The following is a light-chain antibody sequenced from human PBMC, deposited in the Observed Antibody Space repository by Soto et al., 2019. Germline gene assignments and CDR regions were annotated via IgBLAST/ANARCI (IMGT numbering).Light chain of an antibody. CDR1: SSDVGGYNY. Sequence: QSALTQPRSVSGSPGQSVTISCTGTSSDVGGYNYVSWYQHHPGKAPKLMIYDVDKRPSGVPGRFSGSKSGNTASLTISGLQAEDESDYYCSSYTTSSTYVFGTGTKVTVL. CDR2: DVD. V-gene: IGLV2-11*01. CDR3: SSYTTSSTYV. J-gene: IGLJ1*01.